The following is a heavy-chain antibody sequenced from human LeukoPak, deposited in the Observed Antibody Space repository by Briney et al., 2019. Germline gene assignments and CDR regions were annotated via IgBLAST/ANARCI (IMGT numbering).Heavy chain of an antibody. CDR2: IRYDGSNK. D-gene: IGHD3-22*01. J-gene: IGHJ4*02. CDR3: ARVPHYDSFFDY. V-gene: IGHV3-30*02. CDR1: GFTFSSYG. Sequence: GXXXRLXCAASGFTFSSYGMHWVRQAPGKGLEXVAFIRYDGSNKYYADSVKGRFTISRDNSKNSLYLQMNSLRAEDTAVYYCARVPHYDSFFDYWGQGTLVTVSS.